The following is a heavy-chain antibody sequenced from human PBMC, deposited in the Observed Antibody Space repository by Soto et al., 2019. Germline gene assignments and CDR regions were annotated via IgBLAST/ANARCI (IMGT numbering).Heavy chain of an antibody. J-gene: IGHJ3*02. CDR3: AKTANGWFSAFDI. CDR1: GFTFSSYA. D-gene: IGHD6-19*01. CDR2: ISGSGGTT. V-gene: IGHV3-23*01. Sequence: PXXSLRLSCAPSGFTFSSYAMRWVPRALGKGLEWVSAISGSGGTTYYADSVKGRFTFSRDNSKNTLYLQMNSLRAEDTAVYYCAKTANGWFSAFDIWGQGTMVTVSS.